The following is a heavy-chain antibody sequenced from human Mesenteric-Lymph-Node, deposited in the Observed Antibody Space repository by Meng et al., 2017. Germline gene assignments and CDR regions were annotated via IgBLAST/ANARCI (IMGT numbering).Heavy chain of an antibody. CDR3: ARDTSNYYDSSGYYYQDY. Sequence: GGSLRLSCTTSGFTFSRYAAHWVRQSAGKGLEWLAVISKDGSEQYYADSVKGRFTFSRDNSKNILYLQMNSLRAEDTAVYYCARDTSNYYDSSGYYYQDYWGQGTLVTVSS. D-gene: IGHD3-22*01. CDR1: GFTFSRYA. V-gene: IGHV3-30*04. CDR2: ISKDGSEQ. J-gene: IGHJ4*02.